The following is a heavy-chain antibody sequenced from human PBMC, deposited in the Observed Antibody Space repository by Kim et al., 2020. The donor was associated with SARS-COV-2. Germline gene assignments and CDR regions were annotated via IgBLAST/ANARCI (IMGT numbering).Heavy chain of an antibody. CDR1: GFTFSSYA. Sequence: GGSLRLSCAASGFTFSSYAMHWVRQAPGKGLEWVAVISYDGSNKYYADSVKGRFTISRDNSKNTLYLQMNSLRAEDTAVYYCARDYYDSSGTIDYWGQGT. V-gene: IGHV3-30*04. CDR2: ISYDGSNK. CDR3: ARDYYDSSGTIDY. J-gene: IGHJ4*02. D-gene: IGHD3-22*01.